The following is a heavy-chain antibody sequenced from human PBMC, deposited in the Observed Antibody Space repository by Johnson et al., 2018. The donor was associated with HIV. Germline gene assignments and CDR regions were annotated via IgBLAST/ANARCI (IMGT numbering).Heavy chain of an antibody. CDR3: AREHYDPSGLGAFDI. D-gene: IGHD3-22*01. CDR2: MYSGGSR. CDR1: GFIVSSNY. J-gene: IGHJ3*02. V-gene: IGHV3-53*01. Sequence: VQLVESGGGLIQPGGSLRLSCAASGFIVSSNYMSWVRQAPGKGLEWGSVMYSGGSRHHADSVKGRFTISRDNSKNTWYLQMNSLRAEDTAVYYCAREHYDPSGLGAFDIWGQGTMVIVSS.